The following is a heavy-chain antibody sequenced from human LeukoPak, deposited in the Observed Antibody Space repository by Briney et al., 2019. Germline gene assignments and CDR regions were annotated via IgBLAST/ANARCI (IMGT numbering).Heavy chain of an antibody. V-gene: IGHV3-23*01. D-gene: IGHD5-24*01. CDR3: ARGRRWLQLEYFDY. CDR2: ISGSGGGT. CDR1: GFTFSRYA. J-gene: IGHJ4*02. Sequence: GGSLRLSCAASGFTFSRYAISWVRQAPGKRLEWVSAISGSGGGTYYAGSVKGRFTISRDNSKNTLYLQMNSLRAEDTAVYYCARGRRWLQLEYFDYWGQGTLVTVSS.